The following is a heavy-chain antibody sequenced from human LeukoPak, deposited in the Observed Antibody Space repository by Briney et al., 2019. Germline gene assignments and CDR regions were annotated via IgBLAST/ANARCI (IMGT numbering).Heavy chain of an antibody. CDR3: ASRGEDDYGGYGDY. V-gene: IGHV4-30-2*01. J-gene: IGHJ4*02. D-gene: IGHD4-17*01. CDR1: GGSISSGGYS. CDR2: IYHSGST. Sequence: SETLSLTCAVSGGSISSGGYSWSWIRQPPGKGLEWIGYIYHSGSTYYNPSLKSRVTISVDRSKNQFSLKLSSVTAADTAVYYWASRGEDDYGGYGDYWGQGTLVTVSS.